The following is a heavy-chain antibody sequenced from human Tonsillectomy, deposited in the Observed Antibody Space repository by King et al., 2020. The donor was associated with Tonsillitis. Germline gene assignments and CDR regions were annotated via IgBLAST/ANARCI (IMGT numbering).Heavy chain of an antibody. CDR3: NTEGDESSWRSPTGLYYFDY. J-gene: IGHJ4*02. V-gene: IGHV3-15*01. Sequence: DVQLVESGGGLIEPGGSLRLSCTTSGFTFSNAWMSWVRQAPGKGLEWVARIKSKTNGGTTHHAAPVQGRFTISRDDSKNTLYLQMNGLKSEDTAVYYCNTEGDESSWRSPTGLYYFDYWGQGTLVTVSS. D-gene: IGHD1-1*01. CDR1: GFTFSNAW. CDR2: IKSKTNGGTT.